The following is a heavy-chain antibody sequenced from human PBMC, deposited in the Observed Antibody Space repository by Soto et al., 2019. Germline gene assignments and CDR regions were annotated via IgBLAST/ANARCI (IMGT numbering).Heavy chain of an antibody. J-gene: IGHJ5*01. CDR3: ARAHEVAWFDS. V-gene: IGHV3-21*06. CDR1: GFAFSSYT. D-gene: IGHD2-15*01. CDR2: ITNRGTHT. Sequence: VGSLMLSCTASGFAFSSYTMNWVRQAPGKGLQWVASITNRGTHTYSADSVKGRFTISRDNDKNSLYLQMNNLRAEDTATYYCARAHEVAWFDSWGLGTLVTVS.